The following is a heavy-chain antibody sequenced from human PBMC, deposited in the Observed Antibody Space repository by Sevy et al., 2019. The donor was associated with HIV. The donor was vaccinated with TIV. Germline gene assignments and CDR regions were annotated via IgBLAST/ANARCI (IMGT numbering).Heavy chain of an antibody. CDR1: GDSVSSNSAA. Sequence: KQSQTLSLTCAISGDSVSSNSAAWNWIRQSPSRGLEWLGRTYYRSKWYNDYAVSVKSRITINPDTSKNQFSLQLNSVTPEDMAVYYCARDGTDIVVVPAATPHYYYYGMDVWGQGTTVTVSS. V-gene: IGHV6-1*01. D-gene: IGHD2-2*01. CDR2: TYYRSKWYN. CDR3: ARDGTDIVVVPAATPHYYYYGMDV. J-gene: IGHJ6*02.